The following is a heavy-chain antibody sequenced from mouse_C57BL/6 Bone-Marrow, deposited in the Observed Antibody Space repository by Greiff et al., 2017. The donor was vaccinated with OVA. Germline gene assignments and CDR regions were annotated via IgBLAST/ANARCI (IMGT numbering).Heavy chain of an antibody. D-gene: IGHD2-10*01. CDR3: ARGFPSYGNYEGFAY. CDR2: INPSSGYT. J-gene: IGHJ3*01. Sequence: QVQLQQSGADLAKPGASVKLSCKASGYTFTSYWMHWVKQRPGQGLEWIGYINPSSGYTKYNQKFKDKATLTADKSSSTAYMQLSSLTYEDSAVYYCARGFPSYGNYEGFAYWGQGTLVTVSA. CDR1: GYTFTSYW. V-gene: IGHV1-7*01.